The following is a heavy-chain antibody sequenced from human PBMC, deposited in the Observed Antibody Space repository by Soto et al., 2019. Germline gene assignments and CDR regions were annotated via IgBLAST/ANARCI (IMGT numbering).Heavy chain of an antibody. CDR3: ARGVLRYFDWLLSGGWFDP. V-gene: IGHV4-31*03. J-gene: IGHJ5*02. CDR1: GGSISSGGYY. Sequence: QVQLQESGPGLVKPSQTLSLTCTVSGGSISSGGYYWSWIRQHPGKGLEWIGYIYYSGSTYYNPSLKGRVTISVDTSKNQFSLKLSSVTAADTAVYYCARGVLRYFDWLLSGGWFDPWGQGTLVTVSS. CDR2: IYYSGST. D-gene: IGHD3-9*01.